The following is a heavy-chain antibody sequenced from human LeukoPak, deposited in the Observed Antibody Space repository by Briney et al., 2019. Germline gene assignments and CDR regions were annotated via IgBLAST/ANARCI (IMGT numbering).Heavy chain of an antibody. V-gene: IGHV3-23*01. Sequence: GRSLRLSCAASGFTFSSYAMSWVRQAPGKGLEWVSAISGSGGSTYYADSVKGRFTISRDNSKNTLYLQMNSLRAEDTAVYYCAKDTGSSGYYYFDYWGQGTLVTVSS. J-gene: IGHJ4*02. CDR3: AKDTGSSGYYYFDY. CDR2: ISGSGGST. CDR1: GFTFSSYA. D-gene: IGHD3-22*01.